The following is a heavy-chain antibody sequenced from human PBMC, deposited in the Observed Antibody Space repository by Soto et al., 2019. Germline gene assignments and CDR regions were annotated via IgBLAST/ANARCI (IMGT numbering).Heavy chain of an antibody. J-gene: IGHJ4*02. D-gene: IGHD3-10*01. CDR1: GFIFSSYW. Sequence: EVQLVESGGGLVQPGGSLRLSCSASGFIFSSYWMSWLRQAPGKGLECVASMNEYGSERYYVDSVKGRFTISRDNAKNSLYLQMNSLRAEDTAVYYCARATGADKEDYWGQGTLVTVSS. CDR3: ARATGADKEDY. V-gene: IGHV3-7*04. CDR2: MNEYGSER.